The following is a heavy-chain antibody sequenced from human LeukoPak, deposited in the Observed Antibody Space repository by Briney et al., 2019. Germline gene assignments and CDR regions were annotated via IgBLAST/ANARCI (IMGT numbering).Heavy chain of an antibody. V-gene: IGHV4-38-2*02. CDR3: LNSGSNYEAVS. J-gene: IGHJ5*02. D-gene: IGHD5-18*01. CDR1: GSSIRTYTH. Sequence: SETLSLTCTVSGSSIRTYTHWGWIRQPPGKGLEWVGSIHHTGKTYYNPSLESRVTISVDTSKNQFSLKLSSVTAADTAFYFCLNSGSNYEAVSWGQGTLVTVSS. CDR2: IHHTGKT.